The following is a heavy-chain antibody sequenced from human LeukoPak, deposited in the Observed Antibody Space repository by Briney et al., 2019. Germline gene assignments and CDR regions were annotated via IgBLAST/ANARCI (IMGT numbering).Heavy chain of an antibody. V-gene: IGHV5-51*01. CDR3: AREHRMGIGAFDI. D-gene: IGHD2-21*01. J-gene: IGHJ3*02. CDR1: GYRFTSYW. CDR2: IYPGDSDT. Sequence: GESLKISCKGSGYRFTSYWIGWVRPMPGKGLEWMGIIYPGDSDTRYSPSFQGQVTISADKSISTAYLQWSSLKASDTAMYYCAREHRMGIGAFDIWGQGTMVTVSS.